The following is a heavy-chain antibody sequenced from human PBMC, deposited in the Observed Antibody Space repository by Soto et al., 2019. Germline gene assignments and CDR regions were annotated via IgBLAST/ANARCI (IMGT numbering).Heavy chain of an antibody. V-gene: IGHV4-39*01. J-gene: IGHJ4*02. CDR3: ARQSPDYLFDF. CDR2: INHSGST. Sequence: LQLQESGPGLVKPSETLSLTCTVSGGSISSNNDYWGWIRQPPGKGLEWIGSINHSGSTYYPPSLKSRVTTSVDTSKNQFSVKLTSVTAADTAVYYCARQSPDYLFDFWCQGTLVTVSS. CDR1: GGSISSNNDY. D-gene: IGHD4-17*01.